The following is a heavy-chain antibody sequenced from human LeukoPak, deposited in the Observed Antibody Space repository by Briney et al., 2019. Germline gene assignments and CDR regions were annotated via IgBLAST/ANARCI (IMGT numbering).Heavy chain of an antibody. D-gene: IGHD3-10*01. CDR1: GGSISSYY. J-gene: IGHJ5*02. Sequence: PSETLSLTCTVSGGSISSYYWSWIRQPAGKGLEWIGRIYTSGSTNYNPSLKSRVTMSVDTSKNQFSLKLSSVTAADTAVYYCARLMPSYYYGSGSYYRNWFDPWGQGTLVTVSS. CDR2: IYTSGST. V-gene: IGHV4-4*07. CDR3: ARLMPSYYYGSGSYYRNWFDP.